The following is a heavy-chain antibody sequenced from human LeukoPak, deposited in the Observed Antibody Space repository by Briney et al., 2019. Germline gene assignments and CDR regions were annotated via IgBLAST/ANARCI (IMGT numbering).Heavy chain of an antibody. CDR2: IYYSGST. Sequence: PSETLSLTCTVSGGSISSYYWSWIRQPPGKGLEWIGYIYYSGSTNYNPSLKSRVTISVDTSKNQFSLKLSSVTAADTAVYYCAREIVDTAMVTGSWFDPGGQGTLVTVSS. J-gene: IGHJ5*02. CDR1: GGSISSYY. CDR3: AREIVDTAMVTGSWFDP. V-gene: IGHV4-59*01. D-gene: IGHD5-18*01.